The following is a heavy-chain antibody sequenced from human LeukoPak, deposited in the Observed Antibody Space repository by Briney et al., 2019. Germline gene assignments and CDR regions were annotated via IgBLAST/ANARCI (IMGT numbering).Heavy chain of an antibody. CDR1: GFTFSTYW. D-gene: IGHD2-21*01. V-gene: IGHV3-74*01. J-gene: IGHJ4*02. CDR3: IREFYSALWD. CDR2: INSDGGGT. Sequence: PGGSLRLSCAASGFTFSTYWMHWVRQAPGRGLVWVSRINSDGGGTGFADSLNGRFTISRDNAKNTLYLQMNSLRAEDTAVYYCIREFYSALWDWGQGTLVSVSS.